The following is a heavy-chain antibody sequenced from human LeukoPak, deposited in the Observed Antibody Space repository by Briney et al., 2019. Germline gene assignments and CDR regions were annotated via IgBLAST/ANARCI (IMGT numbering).Heavy chain of an antibody. V-gene: IGHV1-69*05. J-gene: IGHJ6*03. CDR1: GGTFSSYA. CDR3: ARGPFKGYCGGDCYALRYYYYYIDV. D-gene: IGHD2-21*02. CDR2: IIPIFGTA. Sequence: SVKVSCKASGGTFSSYAISWVRQAPGQGLEWMGGIIPIFGTANYAQKLQGRVTITTDESTSTAYMELSSLRSEDTAVYYCARGPFKGYCGGDCYALRYYYYYIDVWGKGTTVTVSS.